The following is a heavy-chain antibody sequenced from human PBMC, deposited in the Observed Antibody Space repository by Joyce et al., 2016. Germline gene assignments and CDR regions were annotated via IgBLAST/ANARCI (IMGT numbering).Heavy chain of an antibody. CDR2: IYHSGNT. Sequence: QVQLQESGPGLVKPSETLSLTCAVSGDSISSSNWWSWVRQPPGKGLEWIGEIYHSGNTNYNPSLKSRVTISIDKSKNQFSLKLSSVTAADTAVYYCARLKWASDYCSGVICYSFFDYWGQGTLVTVSS. CDR1: GDSISSSNW. V-gene: IGHV4-4*02. D-gene: IGHD2-15*01. CDR3: ARLKWASDYCSGVICYSFFDY. J-gene: IGHJ4*02.